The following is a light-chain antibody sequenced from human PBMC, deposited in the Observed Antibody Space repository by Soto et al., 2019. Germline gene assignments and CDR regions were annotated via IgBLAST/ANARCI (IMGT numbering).Light chain of an antibody. Sequence: QSVLTQPASVSGSPGQSITISCTGTSSDVGGYSYVSWYQQHPGKAPKLIIYDVTDRPSGVSNRFSGSKSGNTASLTISGLQTEDEADYYCSSYTSGVTLTFGGGTKLTVL. CDR3: SSYTSGVTLT. V-gene: IGLV2-14*03. CDR2: DVT. J-gene: IGLJ2*01. CDR1: SSDVGGYSY.